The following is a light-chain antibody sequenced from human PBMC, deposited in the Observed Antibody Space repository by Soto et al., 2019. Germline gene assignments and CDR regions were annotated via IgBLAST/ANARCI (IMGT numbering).Light chain of an antibody. CDR3: QQYNAWPIT. Sequence: EIVFTLSPVTLSLSPGERATLSCRASQSVSGYLAWYQQKPGQAPRLLIYDVSNRATGIPARFSGSGSGTDFTLTISSLEPEDFAIYYCQQYNAWPITCGQGHDWRL. V-gene: IGKV3-11*01. CDR2: DVS. CDR1: QSVSGY. J-gene: IGKJ5*01.